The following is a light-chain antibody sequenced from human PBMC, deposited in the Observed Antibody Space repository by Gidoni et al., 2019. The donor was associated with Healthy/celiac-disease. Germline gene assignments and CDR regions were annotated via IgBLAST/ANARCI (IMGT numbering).Light chain of an antibody. CDR2: DAT. CDR1: QSVSSY. Sequence: EIVLTQSPATLSLSPGERATLSCRASQSVSSYLAWYQQKPGQPPSLLIYDATTRAPGIPPRCSGSGSGTNFTLTISSLEPEDFVVLYCQQRSNWPPHTFGEGTKVEIK. V-gene: IGKV3-11*01. J-gene: IGKJ4*01. CDR3: QQRSNWPPHT.